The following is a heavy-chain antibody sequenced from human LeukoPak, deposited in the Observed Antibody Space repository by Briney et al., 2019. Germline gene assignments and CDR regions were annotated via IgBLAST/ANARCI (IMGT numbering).Heavy chain of an antibody. J-gene: IGHJ5*02. CDR1: GGSISSSSYY. CDR3: ARAYCGGDCYFANWFDP. D-gene: IGHD2-21*02. Sequence: PSETLSLTCTVSGGSISSSSYYWGWIRQPPGKGLEWIGSIYYSGSTYYNPSLKSRVTISVGTSKNQFSLKLSSVTAADTAVYYCARAYCGGDCYFANWFDPWGQGTLVTVSS. CDR2: IYYSGST. V-gene: IGHV4-39*07.